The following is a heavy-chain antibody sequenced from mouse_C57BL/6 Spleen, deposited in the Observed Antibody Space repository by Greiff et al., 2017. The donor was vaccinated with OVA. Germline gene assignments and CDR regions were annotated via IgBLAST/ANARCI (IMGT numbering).Heavy chain of an antibody. D-gene: IGHD2-5*01. Sequence: QVQLQQSGPELVKPGASVKISCKASGYAFSSSWMNWVKQRPGKGLEWIGRIYPGDGDTNYNGKFKGKATLTADKSSSTAYMQLSSLTSEDSAVYCCERWDYSNDFDYWGQGTTLTVSS. CDR3: ERWDYSNDFDY. CDR1: GYAFSSSW. CDR2: IYPGDGDT. V-gene: IGHV1-82*01. J-gene: IGHJ2*01.